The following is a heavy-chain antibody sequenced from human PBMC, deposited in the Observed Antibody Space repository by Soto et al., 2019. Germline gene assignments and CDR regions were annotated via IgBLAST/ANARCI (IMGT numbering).Heavy chain of an antibody. D-gene: IGHD5-12*01. V-gene: IGHV3-23*01. CDR3: AKGGDGYKWGPWDDY. CDR1: GFTFSSYA. CDR2: ISGSGGST. J-gene: IGHJ4*02. Sequence: EVQLLESGGGLVQPGGSLRLSCAASGFTFSSYAMSWVRQAPGKGLEWVSAISGSGGSTYYADSVNGRFTISRDNSKNTLYLQMNSLRAEDTAVYYCAKGGDGYKWGPWDDYWGQGTLVTVSS.